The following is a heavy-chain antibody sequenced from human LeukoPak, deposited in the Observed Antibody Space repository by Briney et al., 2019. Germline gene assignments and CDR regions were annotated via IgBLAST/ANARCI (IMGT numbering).Heavy chain of an antibody. J-gene: IGHJ5*02. CDR3: ASQVPPWFDP. Sequence: GGSLRLPCAASGFTFSSYSMNWVRQAPGKGLEWVSSISSSSSYIYYADSVKGRFTISRDNAKNSLYLQMNSLRAEDTAVYYCASQVPPWFDPRGQGTLVTVSS. CDR1: GFTFSSYS. V-gene: IGHV3-21*01. CDR2: ISSSSSYI.